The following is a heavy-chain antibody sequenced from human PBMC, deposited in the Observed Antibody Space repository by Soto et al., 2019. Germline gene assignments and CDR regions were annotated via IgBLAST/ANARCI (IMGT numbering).Heavy chain of an antibody. V-gene: IGHV3-53*01. CDR3: ARLTEAERH. CDR2: LYNHGKT. Sequence: VQLVESGGCLTQPGGSLRLSCVVSGFIVSSSHMIWVRQAPGKGLEGVSILYNHGKTNYVDSVKGRFTITRDNSKNPVYLQMNSLRVEDTAVYYCARLTEAERHWGQGALVTVSS. J-gene: IGHJ4*02. CDR1: GFIVSSSH. D-gene: IGHD1-1*01.